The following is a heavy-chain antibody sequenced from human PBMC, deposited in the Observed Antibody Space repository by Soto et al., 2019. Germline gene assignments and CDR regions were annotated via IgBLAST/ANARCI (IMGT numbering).Heavy chain of an antibody. CDR2: IYYSGST. J-gene: IGHJ4*02. D-gene: IGHD3-22*01. Sequence: SETLSLTCTVSGGSISSYYWSWIRQPPGKGLEWIGYIYYSGSTNYNPSLKSRVVISVDTSKNQFSLKLSSVTAADTAVYYCARLDYYDSSGYYGPVFDYWGQGTLVTVSS. V-gene: IGHV4-59*01. CDR1: GGSISSYY. CDR3: ARLDYYDSSGYYGPVFDY.